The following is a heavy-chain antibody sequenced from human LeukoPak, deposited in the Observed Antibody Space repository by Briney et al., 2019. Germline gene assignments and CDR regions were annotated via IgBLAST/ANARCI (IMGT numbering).Heavy chain of an antibody. CDR2: MNPNSGNT. CDR1: GYTFTNYD. Sequence: ASVKVSCKASGYTFTNYDINWVRQATGQGLEWMGWMNPNSGNTGYAQKFQDTVTMTRNTSISTAYMELTRLTSEDTAVYYCARGDSGYFFYYGLDVWGQGTTVTVSS. D-gene: IGHD3-10*01. J-gene: IGHJ6*02. CDR3: ARGDSGYFFYYGLDV. V-gene: IGHV1-8*01.